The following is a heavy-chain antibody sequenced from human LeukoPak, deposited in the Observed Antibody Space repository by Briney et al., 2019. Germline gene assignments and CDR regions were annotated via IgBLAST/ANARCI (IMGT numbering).Heavy chain of an antibody. D-gene: IGHD3-3*02. CDR1: GGTFSSYA. V-gene: IGHV1-69*04. CDR2: IIPILGIA. J-gene: IGHJ6*02. CDR3: ARGLVPSGNIFGCMDV. Sequence: SVKVSCKASGGTFSSYAISWVRQAPGQGLEWMGRIIPILGIANYAQKFQGRVTITADKSTSTAYMELSSLRSEDTAVYYCARGLVPSGNIFGCMDVWGQGTTVTVSS.